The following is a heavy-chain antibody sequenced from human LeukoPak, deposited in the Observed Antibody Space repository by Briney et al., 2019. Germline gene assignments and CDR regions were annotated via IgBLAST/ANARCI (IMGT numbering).Heavy chain of an antibody. CDR3: ARGSFLITFGGFIG. J-gene: IGHJ4*02. Sequence: SVKVSCKAPGGTFSSYAISWVRQAPGQGLEWMGGVIPIFGTANYAQKFQGRVTITADKSTSTAYMELSSLRAEDTAVYYCARGSFLITFGGFIGWGQGTLVTVSS. CDR1: GGTFSSYA. D-gene: IGHD3-16*02. V-gene: IGHV1-69*06. CDR2: VIPIFGTA.